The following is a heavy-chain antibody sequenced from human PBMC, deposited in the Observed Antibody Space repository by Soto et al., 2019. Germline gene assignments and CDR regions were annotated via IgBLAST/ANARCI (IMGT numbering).Heavy chain of an antibody. V-gene: IGHV1-18*01. J-gene: IGHJ3*02. CDR2: IGAYNGDT. Sequence: GASVKVSCKASGYTCSTYGISGVRQSPGQWLKWMGWIGAYNGDTNYAQKLQGRVTMTTDTSTSTAYMELTSLRSDDTAIYYCARDRGYSPDSFDIWGQGTMVTVSS. CDR3: ARDRGYSPDSFDI. D-gene: IGHD5-18*01. CDR1: GYTCSTYG.